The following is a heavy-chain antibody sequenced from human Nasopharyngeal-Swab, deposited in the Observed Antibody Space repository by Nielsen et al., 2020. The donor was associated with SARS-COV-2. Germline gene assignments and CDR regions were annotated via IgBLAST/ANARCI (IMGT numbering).Heavy chain of an antibody. D-gene: IGHD2-2*01. J-gene: IGHJ5*02. CDR3: ARGIVPAAMHGWFDP. V-gene: IGHV1-69*13. CDR2: IIPIFGTA. Sequence: SVKVSCKASGGTFSSYAINWVRQAPGQGLEWMGGIIPIFGTANYAQKFQGRVTITADESTSTVYMELSSLRSEDMAVYYCARGIVPAAMHGWFDPWGQGTLITVSS. CDR1: GGTFSSYA.